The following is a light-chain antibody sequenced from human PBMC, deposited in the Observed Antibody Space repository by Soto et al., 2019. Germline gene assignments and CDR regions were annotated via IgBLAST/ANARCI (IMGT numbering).Light chain of an antibody. CDR1: SSNIGSNT. CDR2: SNN. CDR3: AAWDDSLNGVV. J-gene: IGLJ2*01. V-gene: IGLV1-44*01. Sequence: QSVLTQPPSASGTPGQRVTISCSGSSSNIGSNTVNWYQQLPGTAPKLRIYSNNQRPSGVPDRFSGSKSGTSASLAITGLQSEDEADDYCAAWDDSLNGVVFCGGTTLTLL.